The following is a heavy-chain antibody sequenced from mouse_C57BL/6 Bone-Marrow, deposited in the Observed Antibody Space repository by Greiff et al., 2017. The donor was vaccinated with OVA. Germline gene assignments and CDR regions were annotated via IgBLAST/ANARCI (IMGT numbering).Heavy chain of an antibody. J-gene: IGHJ4*01. V-gene: IGHV5-15*04. CDR2: ISNLAYSI. CDR3: ARRGVVATDYAMDY. CDR1: GFTFSDYG. Sequence: EVQLQESGGGLVQPGGSLKLSCAASGFTFSDYGMAWVRQAPRKGPEWVAFISNLAYSIYYADTVTGRFTISRENAKNTLYLEMSSLRSEDTAMYYCARRGVVATDYAMDYWGQGTSVTVSS. D-gene: IGHD1-1*01.